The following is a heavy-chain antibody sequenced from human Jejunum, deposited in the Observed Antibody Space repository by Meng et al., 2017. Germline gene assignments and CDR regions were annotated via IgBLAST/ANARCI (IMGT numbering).Heavy chain of an antibody. V-gene: IGHV5-51*01. CDR2: IYPSDSKT. J-gene: IGHJ3*02. CDR3: ARHLNWNDGADAFDI. Sequence: GGSLRLSCKASGYSFASYYIGWVRQMSGKGLEWMGVIYPSDSKTRYGPSFQGQVTISADESITTAYLQWSSLKASDTAIYYCARHLNWNDGADAFDIWGQGTMVTVSS. CDR1: GYSFASYY. D-gene: IGHD1-1*01.